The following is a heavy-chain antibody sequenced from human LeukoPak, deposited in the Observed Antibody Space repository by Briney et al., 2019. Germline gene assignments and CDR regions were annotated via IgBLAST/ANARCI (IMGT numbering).Heavy chain of an antibody. D-gene: IGHD3-9*01. CDR2: IFKGVST. CDR3: AIRNFGNGFHI. V-gene: IGHV4-61*02. J-gene: IGHJ3*02. CDR1: GGSMSSGDYH. Sequence: PAQTLSLTCTVSGGSMSSGDYHWTWLRQPAGKGLEWIGRIFKGVSTNYNPSLKSRATISQDTSKNQFSLDLTSVTAADTAVYYCAIRNFGNGFHIWGQGTLVTVSS.